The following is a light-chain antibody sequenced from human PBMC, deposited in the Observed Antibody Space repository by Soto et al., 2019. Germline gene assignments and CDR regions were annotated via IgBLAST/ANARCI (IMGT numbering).Light chain of an antibody. CDR2: GTY. Sequence: EIVLTQSPGTLSLSPGERATLSCRTSQSISSTYLAWYQQKPGQAPRLLIYGTYSRATGIPDRFSGSGSGRDFTLTISRLEPEDFAVDYCQRYGSSPPVYTFGQGTKLEIK. V-gene: IGKV3-20*01. CDR1: QSISSTY. CDR3: QRYGSSPPVYT. J-gene: IGKJ2*01.